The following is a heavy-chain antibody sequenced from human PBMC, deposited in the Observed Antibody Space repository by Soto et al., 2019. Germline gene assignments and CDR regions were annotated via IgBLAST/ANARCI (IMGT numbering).Heavy chain of an antibody. Sequence: ASVKVSCKASGYTFTSYDINWVRQATGQGLEWMGWMNPNSGNTGYAQKFQGRVTMTRDTSMSTAYMELSSLRSDDTAVYYCARDGYCSGGSCYYYGMDVWGQGTTVTVSS. CDR3: ARDGYCSGGSCYYYGMDV. J-gene: IGHJ6*02. CDR1: GYTFTSYD. CDR2: MNPNSGNT. D-gene: IGHD2-15*01. V-gene: IGHV1-8*01.